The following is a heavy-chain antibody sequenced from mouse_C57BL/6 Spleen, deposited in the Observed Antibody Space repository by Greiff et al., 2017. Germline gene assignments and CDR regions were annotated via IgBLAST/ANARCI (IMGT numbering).Heavy chain of an antibody. CDR1: GFNIKDYY. CDR2: IDPEDGDT. Sequence: EVQLQQSGAELVRPGASVKLSCTASGFNIKDYYMHWVKQRPEQGLEWIGRIDPEDGDTEYAPKFQGKATMTADTSSNTAYLQLSSLTSEDTAVYYCTHYGSSYDGYFDVWGTGTTVTVSS. CDR3: THYGSSYDGYFDV. V-gene: IGHV14-1*01. J-gene: IGHJ1*03. D-gene: IGHD1-1*01.